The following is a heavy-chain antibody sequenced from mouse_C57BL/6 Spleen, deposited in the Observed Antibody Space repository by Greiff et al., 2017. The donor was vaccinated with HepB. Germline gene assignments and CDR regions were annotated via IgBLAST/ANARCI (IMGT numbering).Heavy chain of an antibody. J-gene: IGHJ3*01. CDR1: GYSFTGYY. D-gene: IGHD2-5*01. CDR2: INPSTGGT. Sequence: EVQLQQSGPELVKPGASVKISCKASGYSFTGYYMNWVKQSPEKSLEWIGEINPSTGGTTYNQKFKAKATLTVDKSSSTAYMQLKSLTSEDSAVYYCASRVYSNLGGWFAYWGQGTLVTVSA. CDR3: ASRVYSNLGGWFAY. V-gene: IGHV1-42*01.